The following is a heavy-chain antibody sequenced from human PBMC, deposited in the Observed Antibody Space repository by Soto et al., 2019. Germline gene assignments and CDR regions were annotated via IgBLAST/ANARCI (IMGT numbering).Heavy chain of an antibody. D-gene: IGHD6-6*01. Sequence: GGSLRLSCAASGFTFSSYAMSWVRQAPGKGLEWVSAISGSGGSTYYADSVKGRFTISRDNSKNTLYLQMNSLRAEDTAVYYCAKDPAVPTYQPLAARRTVPYNWFDPWGQGTLVTVSS. CDR2: ISGSGGST. CDR3: AKDPAVPTYQPLAARRTVPYNWFDP. J-gene: IGHJ5*02. CDR1: GFTFSSYA. V-gene: IGHV3-23*01.